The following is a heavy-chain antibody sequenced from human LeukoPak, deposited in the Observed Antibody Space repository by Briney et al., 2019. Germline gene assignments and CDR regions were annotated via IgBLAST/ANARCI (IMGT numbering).Heavy chain of an antibody. Sequence: ASVKVSCKASGYTFTGYYMHWVRQAPGQGLEWMGWINPNSGGTNYAQKFQGRVTMTRDTSISTAYMELSRLRSDGTAVYYCARDPQWSDYYYYYMDVWGKGTTVTVSS. D-gene: IGHD3-3*01. CDR3: ARDPQWSDYYYYYMDV. CDR1: GYTFTGYY. CDR2: INPNSGGT. J-gene: IGHJ6*03. V-gene: IGHV1-2*02.